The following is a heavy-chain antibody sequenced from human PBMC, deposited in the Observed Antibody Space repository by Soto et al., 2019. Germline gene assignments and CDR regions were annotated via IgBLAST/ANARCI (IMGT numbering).Heavy chain of an antibody. Sequence: SETLSLTCTVSGGSISSSSYYWGWIRQPPGKGLEWIGSIYYSGSTYYNPSLKSRVTISIDTSKNQFSLKLSSVTAADTAVYYCARLITIGNWFDPWGQGTLVTVSS. D-gene: IGHD3-3*01. CDR2: IYYSGST. J-gene: IGHJ5*02. V-gene: IGHV4-39*01. CDR3: ARLITIGNWFDP. CDR1: GGSISSSSYY.